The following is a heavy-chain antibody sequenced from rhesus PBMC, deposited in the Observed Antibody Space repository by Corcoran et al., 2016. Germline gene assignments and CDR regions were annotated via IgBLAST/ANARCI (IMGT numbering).Heavy chain of an antibody. CDR2: ISGSSGST. CDR3: ARLVGGSRYYFDY. V-gene: IGHV4-99*01. J-gene: IGHJ4*01. Sequence: QVQLQESGPGLVKPSETLSLTCAVSGYSISSGYYWGWIRQPPGKGLEYIGYISGSSGSTDYNPSLKSRVTISKDTSKNQFSLKLSSVTAADTAVYYCARLVGGSRYYFDYWGQGVLVTVSS. CDR1: GYSISSGYY. D-gene: IGHD3-16*01.